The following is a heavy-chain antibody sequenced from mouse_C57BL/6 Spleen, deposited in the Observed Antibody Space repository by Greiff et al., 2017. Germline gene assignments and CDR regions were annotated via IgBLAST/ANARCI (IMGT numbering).Heavy chain of an antibody. Sequence: QVQLQQSGAELVRPGASVKLSCKASGYTFTDYYINWVKQRPGQGLEWIARIYPGSGNTYYNEKFKGKATLTAEKSSSTAYMQLSSLTSEDSAVDFCARAKLGPHYFDYGGQGTTLTVSS. J-gene: IGHJ2*01. V-gene: IGHV1-76*01. CDR3: ARAKLGPHYFDY. CDR2: IYPGSGNT. D-gene: IGHD4-1*01. CDR1: GYTFTDYY.